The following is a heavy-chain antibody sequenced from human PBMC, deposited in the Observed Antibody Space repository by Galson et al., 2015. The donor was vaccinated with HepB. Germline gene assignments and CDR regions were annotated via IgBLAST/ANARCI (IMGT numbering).Heavy chain of an antibody. CDR2: ISPILGTA. J-gene: IGHJ3*02. Sequence: SVKASCKASGGTFSSYAITWVRQAPGQGLEWMGGISPILGTANYAQKFQGRVTITADESTSTAYMELSSLKSEDTAVYYCARVTVTVTDSDAFDIWGQGTLVTVSS. CDR3: ARVTVTVTDSDAFDI. V-gene: IGHV1-69*13. CDR1: GGTFSSYA. D-gene: IGHD4-11*01.